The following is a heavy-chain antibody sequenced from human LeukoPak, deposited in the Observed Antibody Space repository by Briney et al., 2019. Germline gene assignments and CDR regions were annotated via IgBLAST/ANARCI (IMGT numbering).Heavy chain of an antibody. J-gene: IGHJ4*02. CDR2: ISGSGDNT. CDR3: ARNLRSGDSSYYFDY. CDR1: GFTFNNYA. D-gene: IGHD2-15*01. V-gene: IGHV3-23*01. Sequence: PGGSLRLSCAASGFTFNNYAMTWVRQAPGKGLEWVSVISGSGDNTYHADSVKGRFSISRDNSKSTLYLQMNSLRVEDTAVYYCARNLRSGDSSYYFDYWGQGTLVTVSP.